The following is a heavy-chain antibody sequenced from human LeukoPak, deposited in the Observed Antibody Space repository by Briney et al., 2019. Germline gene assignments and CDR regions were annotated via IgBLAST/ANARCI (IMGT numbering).Heavy chain of an antibody. CDR2: ISWNSGSI. D-gene: IGHD6-13*01. J-gene: IGHJ4*02. CDR3: AKSYSSSWYYFDY. V-gene: IGHV3-9*01. Sequence: PGRSLRLSCAASGFTFDDYAMHWVRQAPGKGLEWVSGISWNSGSIGYADSVKGRFTISRDNAKNSLYLQMNSLRAEDTALYYCAKSYSSSWYYFDYWGQGTLVTVSS. CDR1: GFTFDDYA.